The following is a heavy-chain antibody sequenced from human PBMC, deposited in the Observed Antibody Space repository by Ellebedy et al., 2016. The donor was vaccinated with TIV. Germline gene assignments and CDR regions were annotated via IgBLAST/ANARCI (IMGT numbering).Heavy chain of an antibody. D-gene: IGHD6-13*01. CDR1: GGSISSYY. CDR3: ARGRSGSWYGY. Sequence: SETLSLTXTVSGGSISSYYWSWIRQPPGKGLEWIGYIYYSGSTNYNPSLKSRVTISVDTSKNQFSLKLSSVTAADTAVYYCARGRSGSWYGYWGQGTLVTVSS. CDR2: IYYSGST. J-gene: IGHJ4*02. V-gene: IGHV4-59*12.